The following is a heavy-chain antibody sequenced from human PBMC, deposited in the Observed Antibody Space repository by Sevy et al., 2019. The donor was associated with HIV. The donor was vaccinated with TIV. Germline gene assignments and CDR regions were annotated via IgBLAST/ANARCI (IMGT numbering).Heavy chain of an antibody. J-gene: IGHJ4*02. CDR2: FSLGCGRI. Sequence: GGSLRPSCAPPGFTFAKYSMSWLRQAPGKGLEWVSTFSLGCGRINYADSVKGRFTISRDDSKNTLYLQMNSLRAEDTATYFCAREGCTQPHDYWGQGTLVTVSS. CDR3: AREGCTQPHDY. CDR1: GFTFAKYS. V-gene: IGHV3-23*01.